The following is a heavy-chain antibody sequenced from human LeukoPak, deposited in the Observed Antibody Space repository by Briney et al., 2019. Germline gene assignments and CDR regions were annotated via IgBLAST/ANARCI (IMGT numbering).Heavy chain of an antibody. Sequence: SVKVSCKASGGTFSSYTISWVRQAPGQGLEWMGRIIPILGIANYAQKFQGRVTITADESTSTAYMELSSLRSEDTAVYYCARSAVSYCSSTSCPFYYWGQGTLVTVSS. D-gene: IGHD2-2*01. CDR1: GGTFSSYT. CDR2: IIPILGIA. CDR3: ARSAVSYCSSTSCPFYY. V-gene: IGHV1-69*02. J-gene: IGHJ4*02.